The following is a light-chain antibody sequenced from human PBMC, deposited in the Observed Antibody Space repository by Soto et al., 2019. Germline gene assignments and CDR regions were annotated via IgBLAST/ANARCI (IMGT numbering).Light chain of an antibody. CDR2: AVT. CDR3: SSYTSASTLLYL. J-gene: IGLJ1*01. V-gene: IGLV2-14*01. CDR1: SSDVGGYNY. Sequence: QSVLTQPASVSGSPGQSITISCTGTSSDVGGYNYVSWYQQHPGIAPKLLIYAVTNRPSGVSTRFSGSKSGNTASLTISGLQAEDEADYHCSSYTSASTLLYLFGTGTKLTVL.